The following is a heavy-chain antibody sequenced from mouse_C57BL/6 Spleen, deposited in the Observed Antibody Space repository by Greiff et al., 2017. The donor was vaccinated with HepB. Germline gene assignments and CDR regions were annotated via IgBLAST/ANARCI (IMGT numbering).Heavy chain of an antibody. V-gene: IGHV5-16*01. CDR2: INYDGSST. J-gene: IGHJ4*01. CDR3: AREDYYYAMDY. CDR1: GFTFSDYY. Sequence: DVKLVESEGGLVQPGRSMKLSCTASGFTFSDYYMAWVRQVPEKGLEWVANINYDGSSTYYLDSLKSRFIISRDNAKNILYLQMSSLKSEDTATYYCAREDYYYAMDYWGQGTSVTVSS.